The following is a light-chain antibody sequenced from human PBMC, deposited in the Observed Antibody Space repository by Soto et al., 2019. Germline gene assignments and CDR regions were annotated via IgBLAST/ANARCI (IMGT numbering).Light chain of an antibody. J-gene: IGKJ1*01. CDR2: EAS. Sequence: DIQMTQSPSTLSASVGDRVTIICRASQSISDLLAWYQQKPGKAPKLLIYEASNLKSGVPSRFSGSGSGTEYTLTISSLQPDDFASYYCQQYNGFWTFGQGTKVEIK. CDR1: QSISDL. V-gene: IGKV1-5*03. CDR3: QQYNGFWT.